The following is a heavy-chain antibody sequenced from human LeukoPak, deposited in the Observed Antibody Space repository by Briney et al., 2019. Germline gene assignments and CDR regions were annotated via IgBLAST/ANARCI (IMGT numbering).Heavy chain of an antibody. CDR2: IYSGGST. CDR3: ARERFRGYSYGYFDY. J-gene: IGHJ4*02. CDR1: GFTVSSNY. V-gene: IGHV3-53*01. D-gene: IGHD5-18*01. Sequence: GGSLRLSCAASGFTVSSNYMSWVRQAPGKGLEWVSVIYSGGSTYYADSVKGRFTISRDNSKNTLYLQMNSLRAEDTAGYYCARERFRGYSYGYFDYWGQGTLVTVSS.